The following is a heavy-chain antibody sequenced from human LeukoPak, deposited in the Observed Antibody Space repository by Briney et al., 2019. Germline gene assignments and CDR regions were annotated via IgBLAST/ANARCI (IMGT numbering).Heavy chain of an antibody. CDR1: GGTFSSYA. J-gene: IGHJ4*02. Sequence: GASVKVSCKASGGTFSSYAISWVRQAPGQGLEWMGGIIPIFGTANYAQKFQGRVTITADKSTSTAYMELSSLRPEDTAVYYCARDQGYYDILTGYYQRYYFDYWGQGTLVTVSS. D-gene: IGHD3-9*01. CDR2: IIPIFGTA. CDR3: ARDQGYYDILTGYYQRYYFDY. V-gene: IGHV1-69*06.